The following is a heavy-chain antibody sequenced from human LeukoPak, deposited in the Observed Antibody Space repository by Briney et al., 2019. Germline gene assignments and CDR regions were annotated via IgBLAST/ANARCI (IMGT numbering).Heavy chain of an antibody. V-gene: IGHV1-46*01. CDR1: GYTFTNYY. D-gene: IGHD6-19*01. J-gene: IGHJ4*02. Sequence: ASVKVSCKASGYTFTNYYMHWVRQAPGQGLEWMGIINPSGGSTSYAQKFQGRVTMTRDTSTSTVYMELSSLRSEDTAVYYCARDYARGSSGWYFDYWGQGTLVTVSS. CDR2: INPSGGST. CDR3: ARDYARGSSGWYFDY.